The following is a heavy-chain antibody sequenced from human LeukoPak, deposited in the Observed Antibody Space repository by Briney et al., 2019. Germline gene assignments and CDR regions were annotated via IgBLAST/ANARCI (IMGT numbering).Heavy chain of an antibody. CDR2: INHSGST. J-gene: IGHJ4*02. V-gene: IGHV4-34*01. D-gene: IGHD5-24*01. CDR1: GGSFSGYY. Sequence: SETLSLTCAVYGGSFSGYYWSWIRQPPGKGLEWIGEINHSGSTNYTPSLKSRVTISVDTSKNQFSLKLSSVTAADTAVYYCARDREGRWLHEGFDYWGLGTLVTVSS. CDR3: ARDREGRWLHEGFDY.